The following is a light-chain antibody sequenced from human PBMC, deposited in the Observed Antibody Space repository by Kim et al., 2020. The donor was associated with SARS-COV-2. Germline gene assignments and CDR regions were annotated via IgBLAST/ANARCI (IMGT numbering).Light chain of an antibody. CDR2: GNN. J-gene: IGLJ2*01. Sequence: QSVLTQPPSAPGTPGQRVTISCSGSISNVASHPVNWYQQLPGTAPKLLINGNNQRPSGVPDRFSGSKSGTSASLAISGLQSEDEADYYCAVWDDSLKGYVVFGGGTQLTVL. CDR3: AVWDDSLKGYVV. V-gene: IGLV1-44*01. CDR1: ISNVASHP.